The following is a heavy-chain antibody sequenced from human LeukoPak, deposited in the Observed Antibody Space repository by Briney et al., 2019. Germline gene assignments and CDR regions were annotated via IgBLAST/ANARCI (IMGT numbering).Heavy chain of an antibody. CDR2: ISQNGDS. CDR1: DYSISSGYGYY. CDR3: ARALGAFDI. J-gene: IGHJ3*02. V-gene: IGHV4-61*08. Sequence: SETLSLTCTVSDYSISSGYGYYWSWIRQSPGKGLEWIAEISQNGDSNYNMSLKSRVTISLDKSKNQVSLKLNSVTAADTAVYYCARALGAFDIWGQGTMVTVSS.